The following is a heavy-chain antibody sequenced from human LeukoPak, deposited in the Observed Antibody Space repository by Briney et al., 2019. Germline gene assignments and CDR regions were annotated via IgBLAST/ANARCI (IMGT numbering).Heavy chain of an antibody. Sequence: GGSLRLSCAASGFTFSSYGMHWVRQAPGKGLEWEAVISYDGSNKYYADSVKGRFTISRDNSKNTLYLQMNSLRAEDTAVYYCAKDNGYDESYIDYWGQGTLVTVSS. D-gene: IGHD5-12*01. J-gene: IGHJ4*02. V-gene: IGHV3-30*18. CDR1: GFTFSSYG. CDR3: AKDNGYDESYIDY. CDR2: ISYDGSNK.